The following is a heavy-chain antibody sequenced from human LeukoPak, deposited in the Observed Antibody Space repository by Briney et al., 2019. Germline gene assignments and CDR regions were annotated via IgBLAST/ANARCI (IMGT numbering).Heavy chain of an antibody. D-gene: IGHD5-18*01. J-gene: IGHJ4*02. CDR3: AQIYTYGSSQFDY. Sequence: GGSLRLSCAASGFTFSNYEMNWVRQAPGKGLEWVSYISSSGSTIYYADSVKGRFTISRDNAKNSLYLQMNSLRTEDTAVYYCAQIYTYGSSQFDYWGQGTLVTVSS. CDR2: ISSSGSTI. V-gene: IGHV3-48*03. CDR1: GFTFSNYE.